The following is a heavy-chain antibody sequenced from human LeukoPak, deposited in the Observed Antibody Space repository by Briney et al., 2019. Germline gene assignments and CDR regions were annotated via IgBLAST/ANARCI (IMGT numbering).Heavy chain of an antibody. Sequence: GALVKVSCKASGGTFSSYAISWVRQAPGQGLEWMGGIIPIFGTANYAQKLQGRVTMTTDTSTSTAYMELRSLRSDDTAVYYCARDTAMDNYYYYYMDVWGKGTTVTISS. CDR2: IIPIFGTA. CDR3: ARDTAMDNYYYYYMDV. V-gene: IGHV1-69*05. J-gene: IGHJ6*03. CDR1: GGTFSSYA. D-gene: IGHD5-18*01.